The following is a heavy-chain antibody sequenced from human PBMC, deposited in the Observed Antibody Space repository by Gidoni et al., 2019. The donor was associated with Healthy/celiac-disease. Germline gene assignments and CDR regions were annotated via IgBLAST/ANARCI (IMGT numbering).Heavy chain of an antibody. D-gene: IGHD2-15*01. CDR2: ISWNSCSI. CDR1: GFTFDDYA. CDR3: AKDRRDCSGGSCYSAFDI. J-gene: IGHJ3*02. V-gene: IGHV3-9*01. Sequence: EVQLVESGGGLVQPGRSLRLSCAASGFTFDDYAMHWVRQAPGKGLEWVSGISWNSCSIGYADSVKGRFTISRDNAKNSLYLQMNSLRAEDTALYYCAKDRRDCSGGSCYSAFDIWGQGTMVTVSS.